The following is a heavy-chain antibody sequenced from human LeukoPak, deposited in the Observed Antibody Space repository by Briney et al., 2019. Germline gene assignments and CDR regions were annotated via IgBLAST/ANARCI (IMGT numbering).Heavy chain of an antibody. D-gene: IGHD3-10*01. CDR3: ARARLTMVRGVLYYFYGMDV. V-gene: IGHV4-59*04. J-gene: IGHJ6*02. CDR2: IYYGGST. CDR1: GFTFSSYA. Sequence: PGGSLRLSCAASGFTFSSYAMHWIRQSPGKGLEWIGKIYYGGSTYYNPSLKSRVSISVDTSKNQFFLNLTSVTAADSAIYYCARARLTMVRGVLYYFYGMDVWGQGTTVAVSS.